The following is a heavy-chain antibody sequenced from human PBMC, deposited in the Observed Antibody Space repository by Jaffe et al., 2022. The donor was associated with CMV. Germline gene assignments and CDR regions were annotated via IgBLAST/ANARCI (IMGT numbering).Heavy chain of an antibody. V-gene: IGHV4-4*02. CDR2: IYQTGST. J-gene: IGHJ5*02. CDR3: ARPLPSGYFDP. D-gene: IGHD3-10*01. CDR1: GGAIGSRNW. Sequence: QVQLQESGPGLVKPSGTLSLTCTVSGGAIGSRNWWSWLRQTPEKGLEWIGEIYQTGSTNYNPSLKSRVTIVIDKSKNQFSLRLTSVTAADTALYYCARPLPSGYFDPWGQGILVTVSS.